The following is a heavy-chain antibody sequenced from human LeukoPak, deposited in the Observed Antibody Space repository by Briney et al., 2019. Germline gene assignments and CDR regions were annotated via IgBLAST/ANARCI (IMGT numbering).Heavy chain of an antibody. J-gene: IGHJ6*03. D-gene: IGHD3-9*01. Sequence: ASVKVSCKASGYTFTSYDINWVRQATGQGLEWMGWMNPNSGNTGYAQKFQGRVTITRNTSISTAYMELSSLRSEDTAVYYCARGSYKPVLRYFDWLRRGYYMDVWGKGTTVTVSS. CDR3: ARGSYKPVLRYFDWLRRGYYMDV. CDR2: MNPNSGNT. V-gene: IGHV1-8*03. CDR1: GYTFTSYD.